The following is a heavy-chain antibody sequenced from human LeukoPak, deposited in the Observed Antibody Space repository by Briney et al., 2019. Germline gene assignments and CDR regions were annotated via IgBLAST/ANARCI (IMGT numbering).Heavy chain of an antibody. V-gene: IGHV4-39*01. J-gene: IGHJ3*02. D-gene: IGHD3-10*01. Sequence: SETLSLTCTVSGGSISSSSYYWAWIRQPPRKGLEWIGSINYSGSTYYNPSLKSRVTTSVDTSKNQFSLKLSSVTAAGTAVYYCARLVRGDAFDIWGQGTMVSVSS. CDR2: INYSGST. CDR1: GGSISSSSYY. CDR3: ARLVRGDAFDI.